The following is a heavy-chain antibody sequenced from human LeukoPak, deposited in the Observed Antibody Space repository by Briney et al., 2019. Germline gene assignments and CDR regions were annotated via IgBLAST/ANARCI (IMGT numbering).Heavy chain of an antibody. CDR2: ISYSAGST. Sequence: GGSLRLSCAASGFTFSSYAISWVRQAPGQGLEWVSVISYSAGSTYYADSVKGRFTISRDNSKNTLYLQMNSLRAEDTAVYYCAKDFGRNLGGPGYWGRGTLVIVSS. CDR1: GFTFSSYA. D-gene: IGHD1-14*01. J-gene: IGHJ4*02. V-gene: IGHV3-23*01. CDR3: AKDFGRNLGGPGY.